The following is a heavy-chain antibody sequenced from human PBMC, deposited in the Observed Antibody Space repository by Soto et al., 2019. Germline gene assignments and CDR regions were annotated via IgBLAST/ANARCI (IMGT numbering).Heavy chain of an antibody. CDR1: GFTVSSNY. CDR3: ARSTYSYGPMDY. D-gene: IGHD5-18*01. CDR2: IYSGGST. V-gene: IGHV3-66*01. J-gene: IGHJ4*02. Sequence: GGSLRLSCAASGFTVSSNYMSWVRQAPGKGLEWVSVIYSGGSTYYADSVKGRFTISRDNSKNTLYLQMNSLRAEDTAVYYCARSTYSYGPMDYWXQGTLVTVSS.